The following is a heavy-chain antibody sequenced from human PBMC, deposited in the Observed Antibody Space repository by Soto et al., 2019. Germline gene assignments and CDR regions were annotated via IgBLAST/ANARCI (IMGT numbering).Heavy chain of an antibody. J-gene: IGHJ6*03. CDR3: ARRSPNYYYYMDV. Sequence: GGSLRLSCAASGFTFSDYYMSWIRQAPGKGLEWVSYISSSGSTIYYADSVKGRFTISRDNAKNSLYLQMNSLRAEDTAVYYCARRSPNYYYYMDVWGKGTTVTVSS. V-gene: IGHV3-11*01. CDR2: ISSSGSTI. CDR1: GFTFSDYY.